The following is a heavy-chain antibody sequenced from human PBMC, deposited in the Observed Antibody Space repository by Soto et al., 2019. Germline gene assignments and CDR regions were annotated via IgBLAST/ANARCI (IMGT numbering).Heavy chain of an antibody. CDR2: IIPIFGTA. D-gene: IGHD3-22*01. CDR3: AREKSGYYSSKEYYYGMDV. J-gene: IGHJ6*02. Sequence: QVQLVQSGAEVKKPGSSVKVSCKASGGTFSSYAISWVRQAPGQGLEWMGGIIPIFGTANYAQKFQGRVTITADEXXSXAXTELSSLRSEDTAVYYCAREKSGYYSSKEYYYGMDVWGQGTTVTVSS. CDR1: GGTFSSYA. V-gene: IGHV1-69*12.